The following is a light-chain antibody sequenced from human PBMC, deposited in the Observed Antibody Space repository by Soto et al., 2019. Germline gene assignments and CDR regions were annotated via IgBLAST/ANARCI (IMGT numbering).Light chain of an antibody. J-gene: IGKJ1*01. CDR3: QQYNSYRT. CDR1: QTISSC. CDR2: KAS. Sequence: DIQMTQSPSTLSGSVGDRVTITFRASQTISSCLAWYKQKPGKAPKILIYKASTLKSGVPSRFSGSGSGTEFTLTISSLQADDFATYYCQQYNSYRTFGQGTKVDI. V-gene: IGKV1-5*03.